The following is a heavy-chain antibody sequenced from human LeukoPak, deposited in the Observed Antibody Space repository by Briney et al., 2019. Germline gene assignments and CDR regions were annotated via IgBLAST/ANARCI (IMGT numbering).Heavy chain of an antibody. CDR3: AGSSSLWFDP. J-gene: IGHJ5*02. CDR2: IYYSGST. D-gene: IGHD6-6*01. V-gene: IGHV4-59*11. CDR1: GGSISSHY. Sequence: SETLSLTCTVSGGSISSHYRSWIRQPPGKGLEWIGYIYYSGSTNYNPSLKSRVTISVDKSKNQFSLKLSSVTAADTAVYYCAGSSSLWFDPWGQGTLVTVSS.